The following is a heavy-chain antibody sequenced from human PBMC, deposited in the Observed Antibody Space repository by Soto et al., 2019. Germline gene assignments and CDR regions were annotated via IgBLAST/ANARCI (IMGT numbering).Heavy chain of an antibody. CDR3: SIPVCSGGSCYPKGDYYYGMDV. CDR2: ISAYNGNT. V-gene: IGHV1-18*01. CDR1: GYTFTSYG. J-gene: IGHJ6*02. D-gene: IGHD2-15*01. Sequence: ASVKVSCKASGYTFTSYGISWVRQAPGQGLEWMGWISAYNGNTNYAQKLQGRVTMTTDTSTSTAYMELRSLRSDDTAVYYCSIPVCSGGSCYPKGDYYYGMDVWGQGTTVTVSS.